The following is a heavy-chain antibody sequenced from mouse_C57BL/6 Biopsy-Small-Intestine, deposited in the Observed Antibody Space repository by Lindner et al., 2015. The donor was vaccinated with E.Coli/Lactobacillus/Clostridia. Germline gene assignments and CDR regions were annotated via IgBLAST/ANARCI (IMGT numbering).Heavy chain of an antibody. Sequence: VQLQESGPGLVKPSQTVFLTCTVTGISITTGNYRWSWIRQFPGNKLEWIGYIYYSGTITYNPSLTSRTTITRDTPKNQFFLEMNSLTAEDTATYYCARGGGYDGYYGAMDYWGQGTSVTVSS. CDR1: GISITTGNYR. D-gene: IGHD2-3*01. V-gene: IGHV3-5*01. J-gene: IGHJ4*01. CDR2: IYYSGTI. CDR3: ARGGGYDGYYGAMDY.